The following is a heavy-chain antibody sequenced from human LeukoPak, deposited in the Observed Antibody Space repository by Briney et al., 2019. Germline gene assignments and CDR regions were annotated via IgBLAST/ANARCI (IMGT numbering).Heavy chain of an antibody. Sequence: GASVKVSCKASGYTFTSYGISWVRQAPGQGLEWMGWISAYNGNTNYAQKLQGRVTMTTDTSTSTAYMELRSLRSDDTAVYYCSVRGVIKGIEWYFDHWGQGTLVTVSS. CDR1: GYTFTSYG. CDR3: SVRGVIKGIEWYFDH. V-gene: IGHV1-18*01. D-gene: IGHD3-10*01. J-gene: IGHJ4*02. CDR2: ISAYNGNT.